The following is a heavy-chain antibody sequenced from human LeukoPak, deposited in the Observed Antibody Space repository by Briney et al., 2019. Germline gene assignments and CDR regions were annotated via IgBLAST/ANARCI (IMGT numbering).Heavy chain of an antibody. J-gene: IGHJ4*02. CDR3: ARIVVADFDY. D-gene: IGHD3-22*01. CDR1: GYSISSSYH. Sequence: SETLSLTCTVSGYSISSSYHWGWIRQPPGKGLEWIGGIYSSGSTYYNPSLKSRVTISVDTSKNQFSLKLSSVTAADTAVYYCARIVVADFDYWGQGTLVTVSS. CDR2: IYSSGST. V-gene: IGHV4-39*01.